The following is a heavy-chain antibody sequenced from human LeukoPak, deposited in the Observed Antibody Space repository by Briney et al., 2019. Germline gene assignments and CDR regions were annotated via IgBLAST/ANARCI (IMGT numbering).Heavy chain of an antibody. V-gene: IGHV1-2*02. CDR1: GYTFTGYY. J-gene: IGHJ3*02. Sequence: ASVKVSCKASGYTFTGYYMHWVRQAPGQGLEWMGWINPNSGGTNYAQKFQGRVTMTRDTSISIAYMELSRLRSDDTAVYYCARASFSKDAFDIWGQGTMVTVSS. D-gene: IGHD2/OR15-2a*01. CDR2: INPNSGGT. CDR3: ARASFSKDAFDI.